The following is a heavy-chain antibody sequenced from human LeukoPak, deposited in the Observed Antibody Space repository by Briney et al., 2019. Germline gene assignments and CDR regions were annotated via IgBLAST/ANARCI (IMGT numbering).Heavy chain of an antibody. D-gene: IGHD3-10*01. CDR2: IYWDDDK. CDR1: GFSLSTSGVG. V-gene: IGHV2-5*02. CDR3: ARGEVLSPFDY. Sequence: SGPTLVNPTQTLTLTCTLSGFSLSTSGVGVGWIRQPPGKALEWLALIYWDDDKRYSPSLKSRLTITKDTSKNQVVLTMTNMDPVDTGTYYRARGEVLSPFDYWGQGTLVTVSS. J-gene: IGHJ4*02.